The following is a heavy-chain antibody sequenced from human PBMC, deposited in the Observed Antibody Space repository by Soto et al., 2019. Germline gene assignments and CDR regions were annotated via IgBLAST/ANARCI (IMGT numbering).Heavy chain of an antibody. CDR1: GGSIRSGGYY. V-gene: IGHV4-31*03. CDR3: ARSPRIPDVIVVVQAAMPDLLDFDY. CDR2: VYYMGST. J-gene: IGHJ4*02. Sequence: QVQLQESGPGLVKPSQTLSLTCTVSGGSIRSGGYYCSCIRQQPGKGLEWILYVYYMGSTYYNPSLKSRVTISVDTSKNHFSLKMSSVTAADTAVYYCARSPRIPDVIVVVQAAMPDLLDFDYWGQGTLVTVSS. D-gene: IGHD2-2*01.